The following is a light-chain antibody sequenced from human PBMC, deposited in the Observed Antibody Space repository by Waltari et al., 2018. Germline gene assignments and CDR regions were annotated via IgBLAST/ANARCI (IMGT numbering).Light chain of an antibody. V-gene: IGLV8-61*01. Sequence: QTVVTQEPSLSVSPGGTVTLTCALSSGSISTTSYATWYQQTPGQAPRTLVYKGNRRSSGVPHRFSGSILGNKAAITITGAQADDDSDYYCSLYMGSGIWVFGGGTKLTVL. CDR1: SGSISTTSY. CDR2: KGN. J-gene: IGLJ3*02. CDR3: SLYMGSGIWV.